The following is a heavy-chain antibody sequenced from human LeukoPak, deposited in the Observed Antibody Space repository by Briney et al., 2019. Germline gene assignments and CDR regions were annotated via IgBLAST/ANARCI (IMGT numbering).Heavy chain of an antibody. V-gene: IGHV3-49*03. CDR2: ISGKAYGATT. J-gene: IGHJ4*02. D-gene: IGHD5-18*01. CDR3: SRDSYGHDPRNSFDY. CDR1: GFTLGDSS. Sequence: PGGSLRLSCIASGFTLGDSSVSWFRQAPGKGLEWVGFISGKAYGATTEYAASVKGRFTISRDDSRNIAYLQMDSLKIEDTAVYYCSRDSYGHDPRNSFDYWGQGTLVTASS.